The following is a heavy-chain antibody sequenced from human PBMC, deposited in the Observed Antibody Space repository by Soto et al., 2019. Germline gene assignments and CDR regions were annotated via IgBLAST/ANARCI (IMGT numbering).Heavy chain of an antibody. D-gene: IGHD2-15*01. Sequence: SETLSLTCTVSGGSISSYYWSWIRQPPGKGLEWIGYIYYSGSTNYNPSLKSRVTISVDTSKNQFSLKLSSVTAADTAVYYCASCYGSGGSCYGCDWFDPWGQGTLVTVSS. CDR3: ASCYGSGGSCYGCDWFDP. V-gene: IGHV4-59*01. CDR1: GGSISSYY. J-gene: IGHJ5*02. CDR2: IYYSGST.